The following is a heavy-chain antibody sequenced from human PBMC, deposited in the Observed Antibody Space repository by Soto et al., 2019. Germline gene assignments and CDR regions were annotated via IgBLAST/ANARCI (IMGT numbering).Heavy chain of an antibody. D-gene: IGHD3-10*01. CDR3: ARESTMVRGVINPLDY. J-gene: IGHJ4*02. V-gene: IGHV6-1*01. Sequence: QVQLQPSGSGLVKPSQTLSLTCAISGDSVSSNSAAWNWIRQSPSRGLEWLGRTFYRSKWYNDYAESVKSRITINPDTSKNQFSLQLNSVTPEDTAVYYCARESTMVRGVINPLDYWGQGTLVTVSS. CDR2: TFYRSKWYN. CDR1: GDSVSSNSAA.